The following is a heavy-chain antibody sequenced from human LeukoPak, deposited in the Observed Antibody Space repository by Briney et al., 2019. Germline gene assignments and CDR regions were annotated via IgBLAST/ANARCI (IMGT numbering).Heavy chain of an antibody. CDR1: GFTFDDYG. V-gene: IGHV3-20*04. CDR2: INWNGGST. J-gene: IGHJ4*02. CDR3: ARDRDDYVWGRNYYFDY. Sequence: GGSLRLFCAASGFTFDDYGMSWVRQAPGKGLEWVSGINWNGGSTGYADSLKGRFTISRDNAKNSLYLQMNSLRAEDTALYYCARDRDDYVWGRNYYFDYWGQGTLVTLSS. D-gene: IGHD3-16*01.